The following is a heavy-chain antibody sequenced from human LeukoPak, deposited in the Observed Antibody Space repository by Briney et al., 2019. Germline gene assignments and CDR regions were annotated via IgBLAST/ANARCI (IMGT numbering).Heavy chain of an antibody. CDR3: ARGRSLTDY. CDR2: ISYDGSNK. CDR1: GFTFSSYA. V-gene: IGHV3-30*04. D-gene: IGHD3-10*01. J-gene: IGHJ4*02. Sequence: PGSSLRLSCAASGFTFSSYAMHWVRQAPGKGLEWVAVISYDGSNKYYADSVKGRFTISRDNSKNTLYLQMNSLRAEDTAVYYCARGRSLTDYWGQGTLVTVSS.